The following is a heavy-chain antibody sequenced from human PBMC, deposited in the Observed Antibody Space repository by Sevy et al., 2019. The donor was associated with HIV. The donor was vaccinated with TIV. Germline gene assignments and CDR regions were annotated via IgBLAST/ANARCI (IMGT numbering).Heavy chain of an antibody. Sequence: GGSLRLSCAASGFTFSDYYMSWIRQAPRKGLEWVSDISSGSTYTKYADSVKGRFTISRDNAKNSLYLQMNSLRVEDTAIYYCARDRRNYAGQYFDYWGQGTLVTVSS. D-gene: IGHD3-16*01. CDR2: ISSGSTYT. CDR3: ARDRRNYAGQYFDY. J-gene: IGHJ4*02. CDR1: GFTFSDYY. V-gene: IGHV3-11*06.